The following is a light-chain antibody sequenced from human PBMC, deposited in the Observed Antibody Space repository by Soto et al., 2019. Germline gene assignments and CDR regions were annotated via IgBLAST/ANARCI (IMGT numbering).Light chain of an antibody. CDR2: EVT. CDR1: SSDVGAYNY. CDR3: SSKRDSSTLFV. J-gene: IGLJ1*01. Sequence: QSVLTQPASVSGAAGQSSTISCTGTSSDVGAYNYVSWYQHHPGKVPKLLIYEVTNRPSGVSDRFSGSKSGNTASLTISGLXAEDEADYYCSSKRDSSTLFVFGTGTKVTVL. V-gene: IGLV2-14*01.